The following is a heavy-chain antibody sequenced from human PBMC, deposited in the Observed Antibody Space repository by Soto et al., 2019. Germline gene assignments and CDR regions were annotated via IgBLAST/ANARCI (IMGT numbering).Heavy chain of an antibody. Sequence: SPTLSLTCDISGDSVSSNSAAWHWIRQSPSRGLEWLGRTYYRSKWYNDYAVSVKSRIIINPDTSKNQFSLHLNSVTPEDTAVYYCARDRPGTIAFDYWGQGTLVTVSS. CDR1: GDSVSSNSAA. CDR2: TYYRSKWYN. J-gene: IGHJ4*02. V-gene: IGHV6-1*01. D-gene: IGHD3-10*01. CDR3: ARDRPGTIAFDY.